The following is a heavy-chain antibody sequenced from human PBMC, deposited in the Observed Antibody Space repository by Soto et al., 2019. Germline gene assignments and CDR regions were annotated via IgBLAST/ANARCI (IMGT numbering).Heavy chain of an antibody. D-gene: IGHD6-19*01. CDR3: ARDDDRAVAGPTYYCYYGMHV. CDR2: IKQEGSEK. Sequence: EVQLVESGGGLVQPGGSLRLSCAASGFTLSSYWMSWVRQAPGKGLEWVANIKQEGSEKYYVDSVKRRCTISRDNDKNSLYLTMNSLRAEDTAVYYCARDDDRAVAGPTYYCYYGMHVWVQGTTVTVSS. V-gene: IGHV3-7*04. J-gene: IGHJ6*01. CDR1: GFTLSSYW.